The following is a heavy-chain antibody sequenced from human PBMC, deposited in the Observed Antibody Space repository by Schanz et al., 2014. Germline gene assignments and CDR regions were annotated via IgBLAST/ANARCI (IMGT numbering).Heavy chain of an antibody. V-gene: IGHV3-30*02. D-gene: IGHD3-22*01. CDR1: GFTFSSYG. CDR2: IRDNGSVK. CDR3: AKSYDTSGYSGFDY. Sequence: QVQLVESGGGVVQPGGSLRLSCAASGFTFSSYGMHWVRQAPGKGLELVAFIRDNGSVKNYLDSVKGRFTISRDNSKNTLYLQMNSLRTEDTAVYFCAKSYDTSGYSGFDYWGPGTLVTVSS. J-gene: IGHJ4*02.